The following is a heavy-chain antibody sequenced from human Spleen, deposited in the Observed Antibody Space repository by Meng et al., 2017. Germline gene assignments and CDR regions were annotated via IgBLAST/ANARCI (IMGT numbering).Heavy chain of an antibody. CDR2: ISAYNGNK. CDR3: ARGTGTKNPYNYYYALDV. Sequence: ASVKVSCKASGYMFTTHGFIWVRLAPGQGPEWMGWISAYNGNKNYAQKFQGRVTLTTDTSTTTAYMELRSLRSDDTAVYYCARGTGTKNPYNYYYALDVWGQGTTVTGLL. V-gene: IGHV1-18*01. CDR1: GYMFTTHG. J-gene: IGHJ6*02. D-gene: IGHD1-1*01.